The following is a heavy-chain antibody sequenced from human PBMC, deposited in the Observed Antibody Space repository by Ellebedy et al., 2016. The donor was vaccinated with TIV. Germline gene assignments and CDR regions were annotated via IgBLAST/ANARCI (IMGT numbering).Heavy chain of an antibody. J-gene: IGHJ4*02. CDR3: ARVSALRYFDWLGFFDY. D-gene: IGHD3-9*01. Sequence: ASVKVSXXASGYTFTNYAMHWVRQAPGQRLEWMGWINAGNGHTKYSQKFEGRVTITRDTSASTAYMELSSLRSEDTAVYYCARVSALRYFDWLGFFDYWGQGTLVTVSS. CDR1: GYTFTNYA. V-gene: IGHV1-3*01. CDR2: INAGNGHT.